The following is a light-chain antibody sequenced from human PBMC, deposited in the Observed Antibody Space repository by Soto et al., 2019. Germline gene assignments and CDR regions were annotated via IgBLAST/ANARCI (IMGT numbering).Light chain of an antibody. CDR1: QSVSSS. Sequence: EIVVTQSPATLSVSPGERVTLSCRASQSVSSSLAWYQQRPGPAPRLLIYDTSTWAAGIAARFSGRGSGTTFTRTISRLQSEDSAVFYSPPYVHWPPGSFGQGTTVEIK. CDR3: PPYVHWPPGS. CDR2: DTS. V-gene: IGKV3-15*01. J-gene: IGKJ1*01.